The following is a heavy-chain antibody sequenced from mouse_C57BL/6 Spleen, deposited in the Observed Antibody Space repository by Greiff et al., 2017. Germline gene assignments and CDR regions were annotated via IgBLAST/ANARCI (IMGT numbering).Heavy chain of an antibody. J-gene: IGHJ4*01. V-gene: IGHV2-2*01. CDR1: GFSLTSYG. CDR3: ARNTPPYYDAMDY. Sequence: VQLVESGPGLVQPSQSLSITCTVSGFSLTSYGVHWVRQSPGKGLEWLGVIWSGGSTDYNAAFISRLSISKDNAQSQVFFKMNSLQADDTAIYYCARNTPPYYDAMDYWGQGTSVTVSS. CDR2: IWSGGST.